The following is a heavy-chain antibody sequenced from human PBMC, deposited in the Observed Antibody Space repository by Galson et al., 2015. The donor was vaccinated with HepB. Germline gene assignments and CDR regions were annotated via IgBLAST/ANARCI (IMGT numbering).Heavy chain of an antibody. CDR1: GGTFSSYA. V-gene: IGHV1-69*13. CDR2: IIPIFGTA. J-gene: IGHJ6*02. D-gene: IGHD5-18*01. Sequence: SVKVSCKASGGTFSSYAISWVRQAPGQGLEWMGGIIPIFGTANYAQKFQGRVTITADESTSTAYMELSSLRSEDTAVYYCARVSHKQRYYYYYGMDVWGQGTTVTVSS. CDR3: ARVSHKQRYYYYYGMDV.